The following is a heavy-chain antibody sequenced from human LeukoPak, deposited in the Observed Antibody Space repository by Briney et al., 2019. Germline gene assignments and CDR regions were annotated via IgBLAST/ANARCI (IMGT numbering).Heavy chain of an antibody. V-gene: IGHV1-69*13. CDR2: IIPIFRTP. Sequence: ASVKVSCKASGGTFNSLAINWVRQAPGQGLEWMGGIIPIFRTPNYAQKFQGRVTITADESTSTAYMELSSLRSEDTAVYYCALGFWSGYYTSSNYYYYYMDVWGKGTTVTVSS. J-gene: IGHJ6*03. CDR3: ALGFWSGYYTSSNYYYYYMDV. D-gene: IGHD3-3*01. CDR1: GGTFNSLA.